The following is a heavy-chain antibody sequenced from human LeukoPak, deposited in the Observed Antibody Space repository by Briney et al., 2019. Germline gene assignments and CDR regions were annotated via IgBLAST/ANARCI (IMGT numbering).Heavy chain of an antibody. Sequence: PGGSLRLSCAASGFNFSSYSMNWVRQAPGKGLEWVSSISSSSSYIYYADSVKGRFTISRDSAKNSLYLQMNSLRAEDTAVYYCARDEAGDLDAFDIWGQGTMVTVSS. D-gene: IGHD3-10*01. J-gene: IGHJ3*02. CDR3: ARDEAGDLDAFDI. CDR2: ISSSSSYI. CDR1: GFNFSSYS. V-gene: IGHV3-21*01.